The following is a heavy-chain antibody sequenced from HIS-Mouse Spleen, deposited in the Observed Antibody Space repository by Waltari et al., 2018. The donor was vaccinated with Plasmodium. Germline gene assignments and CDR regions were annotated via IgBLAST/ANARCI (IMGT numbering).Heavy chain of an antibody. D-gene: IGHD7-27*01. CDR1: GGSFRGYY. J-gene: IGHJ3*02. CDR2: INHSGST. V-gene: IGHV4-34*01. CDR3: ARGQLGIDAFDI. Sequence: QVQLQQWGAGLLKPSETLSLTCAVYGGSFRGYYWSWIRPPPGKGLEWIGEINHSGSTNYNPSLKSRVTISVDTSKNQFSLKLSSGTAADTAVYYCARGQLGIDAFDIWGQGTMVTVSS.